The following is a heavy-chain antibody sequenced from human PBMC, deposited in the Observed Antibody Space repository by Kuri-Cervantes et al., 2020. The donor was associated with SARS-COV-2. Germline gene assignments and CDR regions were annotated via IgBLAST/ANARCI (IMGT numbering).Heavy chain of an antibody. CDR1: GFTFSDYY. V-gene: IGHV3-11*06. CDR3: ARDCYDFNNGYYTGQFAY. CDR2: ISNSGSYT. J-gene: IGHJ4*02. D-gene: IGHD3-3*01. Sequence: GGSLRLSCAGSGFTFSDYYMTWIRQAPGKGLEWVSYISNSGSYTNYADSVKGRFTISRDNAKNSLYLQMNSLRAEDTAVYYCARDCYDFNNGYYTGQFAYWGQGTLVTVSS.